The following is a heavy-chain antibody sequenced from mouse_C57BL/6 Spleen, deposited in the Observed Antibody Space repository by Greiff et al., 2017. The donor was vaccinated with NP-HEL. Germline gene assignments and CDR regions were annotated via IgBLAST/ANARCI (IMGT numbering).Heavy chain of an antibody. CDR3: ARLRDYYAMDY. J-gene: IGHJ4*01. V-gene: IGHV1-9*01. Sequence: VQLQQSGAELMKPGASVKLSCKATGYTFTGYWIEWVKQRPGHGLEWIGEILPGSGSTNYNEKFKGKATFTAATSSNTAYRQLSSLTTDDSAIYYCARLRDYYAMDYWGQGTSVTVSS. CDR1: GYTFTGYW. CDR2: ILPGSGST.